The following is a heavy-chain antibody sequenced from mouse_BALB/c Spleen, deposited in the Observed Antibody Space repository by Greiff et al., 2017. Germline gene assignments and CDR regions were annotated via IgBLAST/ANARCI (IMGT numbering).Heavy chain of an antibody. Sequence: EVMLVESGGGLVKPGGSLKLSCAASGFAFSSYDMSWVRQTPEKRLEWVAYISSGGGSTYYPDTVKGRFTISRDNAKNTLYLQMSSLKSEDTAMYYCARQDYGSSYNYAMDYWGQGTSVTVSS. CDR2: ISSGGGST. D-gene: IGHD1-1*01. V-gene: IGHV5-12-1*01. CDR3: ARQDYGSSYNYAMDY. J-gene: IGHJ4*01. CDR1: GFAFSSYD.